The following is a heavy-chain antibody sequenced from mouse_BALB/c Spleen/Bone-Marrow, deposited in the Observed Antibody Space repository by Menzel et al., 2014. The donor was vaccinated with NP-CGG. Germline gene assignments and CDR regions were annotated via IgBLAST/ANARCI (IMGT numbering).Heavy chain of an antibody. D-gene: IGHD1-1*01. Sequence: VQLKQSGAELVEPGASVKLSCTASGFNIKDTYIHWVKRRPEQGLEWIGRIDPANGNTKYDPKFQGKATITADTSSNTAYLQLSSLTSEDTAVYYCARRLRSAMDYWGQGTLVTVSS. CDR2: IDPANGNT. CDR3: ARRLRSAMDY. CDR1: GFNIKDTY. V-gene: IGHV14-3*02. J-gene: IGHJ4*01.